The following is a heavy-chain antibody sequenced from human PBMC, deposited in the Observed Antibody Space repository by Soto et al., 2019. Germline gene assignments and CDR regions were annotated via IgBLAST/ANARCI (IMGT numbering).Heavy chain of an antibody. CDR3: AKGYRVNMIGGNWFDP. J-gene: IGHJ5*02. Sequence: GGSLRLSCAASGFTFSNYVMTWVRQASGKGLEWVSAISDNSANTYYADSVRGRFTISRDNSRDTLYLQMNNLRVEDTAVYYCAKGYRVNMIGGNWFDPWGKGTLVTVSS. D-gene: IGHD3-22*01. V-gene: IGHV3-23*01. CDR1: GFTFSNYV. CDR2: ISDNSANT.